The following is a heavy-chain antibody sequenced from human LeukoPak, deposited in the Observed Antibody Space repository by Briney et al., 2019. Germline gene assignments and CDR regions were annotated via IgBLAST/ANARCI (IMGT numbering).Heavy chain of an antibody. Sequence: SETLSLTCTVSGGSISSSSYYWGWIRQPPGKGLEWIGSIYYSGSTYYNPSLKSRVTISVDTSKNQFSLKLSSVTAADTAVYYCARRPERSVAVWFDPWGQGTLVTVSS. CDR2: IYYSGST. V-gene: IGHV4-39*07. CDR1: GGSISSSSYY. J-gene: IGHJ5*02. CDR3: ARRPERSVAVWFDP. D-gene: IGHD6-19*01.